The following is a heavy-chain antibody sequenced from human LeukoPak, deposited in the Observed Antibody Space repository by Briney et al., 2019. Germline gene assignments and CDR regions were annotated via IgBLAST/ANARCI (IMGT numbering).Heavy chain of an antibody. CDR3: ARVAGLMLYGSSFYYLDY. J-gene: IGHJ4*02. V-gene: IGHV1-2*02. D-gene: IGHD2-8*01. CDR2: INPNSGGT. CDR1: GYTFTDFY. Sequence: ASVKVSCKASGYTFTDFYIHWVRQAPGQGLEWMGWINPNSGGTNYAQKFQGRVTMTRDTSISTAYIELSRLRSDDTAVYYCARVAGLMLYGSSFYYLDYWGQGALVTVSS.